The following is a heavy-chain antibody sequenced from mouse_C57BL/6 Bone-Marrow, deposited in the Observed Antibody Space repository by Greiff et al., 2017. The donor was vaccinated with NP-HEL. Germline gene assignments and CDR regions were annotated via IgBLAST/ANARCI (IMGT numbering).Heavy chain of an antibody. Sequence: QVQLQQPGAELVKPGASVKLSCKASGYTFTSYWMQWVKQRPGQGLEWIGEIDPSDSYTNYNQKFKGKATLTVDTSSRTAYMQLSSLTSEDSAVDYCARVGHYDGFAYWGQGTLVTVSA. D-gene: IGHD2-4*01. J-gene: IGHJ3*01. CDR3: ARVGHYDGFAY. CDR1: GYTFTSYW. V-gene: IGHV1-50*01. CDR2: IDPSDSYT.